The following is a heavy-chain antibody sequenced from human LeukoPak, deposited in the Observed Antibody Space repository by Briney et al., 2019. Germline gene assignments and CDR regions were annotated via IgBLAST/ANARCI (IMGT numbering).Heavy chain of an antibody. CDR3: ARSYCSSTSCYAYY. CDR1: GFTLSIYG. D-gene: IGHD2-2*01. Sequence: PGRSLRLSCAASGFTLSIYGMHWVRQVPGKGLEWVAVIWYDGSNKYYADSVKGRFTISRDNSKNTLYLQMNSLRAEDTAVYYCARSYCSSTSCYAYYWGQGTLVTVSS. CDR2: IWYDGSNK. J-gene: IGHJ4*02. V-gene: IGHV3-33*01.